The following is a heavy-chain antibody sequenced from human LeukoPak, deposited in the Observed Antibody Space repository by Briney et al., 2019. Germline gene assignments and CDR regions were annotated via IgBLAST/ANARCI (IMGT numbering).Heavy chain of an antibody. J-gene: IGHJ4*02. CDR1: GGSFCGYY. Sequence: PSETLSLTCAVYGGSFCGYYWSWIRQPPGKGLEWIGEINHSGSTNYNPSLKSRVTISVDTSKNQFSLKLSSVTAADTAVYYCASGSFCSSTSCYSANDYWGPGTLVTVSS. V-gene: IGHV4-34*01. D-gene: IGHD2-2*01. CDR2: INHSGST. CDR3: ASGSFCSSTSCYSANDY.